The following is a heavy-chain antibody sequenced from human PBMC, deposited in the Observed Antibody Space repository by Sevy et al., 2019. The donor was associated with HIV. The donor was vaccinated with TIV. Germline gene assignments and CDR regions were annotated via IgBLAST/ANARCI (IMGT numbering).Heavy chain of an antibody. CDR2: ITYNDKT. Sequence: GGSLRLSCAGSGFTFSSYTMTWVRQAPGKGLEWVSNITYNDKTFYADSVEGRFTISRDTSKNTFYLQMNSLRAEDTVVYYCGKAQTIEWEKGDFNIWGQGTTVTVSS. CDR1: GFTFSSYT. CDR3: GKAQTIEWEKGDFNI. J-gene: IGHJ3*02. D-gene: IGHD1-26*01. V-gene: IGHV3-23*01.